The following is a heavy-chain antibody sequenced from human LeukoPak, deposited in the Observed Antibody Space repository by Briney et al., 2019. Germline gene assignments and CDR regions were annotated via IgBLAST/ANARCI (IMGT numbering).Heavy chain of an antibody. V-gene: IGHV3-33*01. CDR1: GFTFSSYG. CDR3: ASDYNHYYGSGSYPDRGAFDI. CDR2: IWYDGSNK. Sequence: GGSLRLSCAASGFTFSSYGMHWVRQAPGKGLEWVAVIWYDGSNKYYADSVKGRFTISRDNSKNTLYLQMNSLRAEDTAVYYCASDYNHYYGSGSYPDRGAFDIWGQGTMVTVSS. J-gene: IGHJ3*02. D-gene: IGHD3-10*01.